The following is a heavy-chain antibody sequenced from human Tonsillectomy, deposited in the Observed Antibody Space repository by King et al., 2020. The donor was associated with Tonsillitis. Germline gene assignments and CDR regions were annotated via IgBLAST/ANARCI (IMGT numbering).Heavy chain of an antibody. CDR3: ARQRIMITFGGVIALDFDY. Sequence: LQLQESGPGLVKPSQTLSLTCTVSGGSISSGGYYWSWIRQHLGKGLEWIGYIYYSGSTYYNPSLKSRVTISVDTSKNQFSLKLSSVTAADTAVYYCARQRIMITFGGVIALDFDYWGHGTLVTVSS. D-gene: IGHD3-16*02. J-gene: IGHJ4*01. CDR1: GGSISSGGYY. V-gene: IGHV4-31*03. CDR2: IYYSGST.